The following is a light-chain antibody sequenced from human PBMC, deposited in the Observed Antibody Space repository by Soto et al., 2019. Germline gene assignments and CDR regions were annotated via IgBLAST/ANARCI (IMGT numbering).Light chain of an antibody. CDR1: QSISSW. CDR3: QQYNSYSWT. Sequence: DIQMTQSTSTLSASVGDRVTITCRASQSISSWLAWYQQKPGKAPKLLIYKASSLESGVPSRFSGSGSGTDFTLTISSLQPDDFATYYCQQYNSYSWTFGQGTKVEIK. V-gene: IGKV1-5*03. CDR2: KAS. J-gene: IGKJ1*01.